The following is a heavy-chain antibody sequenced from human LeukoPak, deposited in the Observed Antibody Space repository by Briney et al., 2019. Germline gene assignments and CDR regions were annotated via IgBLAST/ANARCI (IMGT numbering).Heavy chain of an antibody. D-gene: IGHD4-11*01. V-gene: IGHV1-18*01. CDR2: TSAYNGNT. J-gene: IGHJ5*02. CDR1: GYTFTSYG. CDR3: ARGGMTTVTASWFDP. Sequence: ASVKVSCTASGYTFTSYGISWVRQAPGQGLEWMGWTSAYNGNTNYAQKLQGRVTMTTDTSTSTAYMELRSLRSDDTAVYYCARGGMTTVTASWFDPWGQGTLVTVSS.